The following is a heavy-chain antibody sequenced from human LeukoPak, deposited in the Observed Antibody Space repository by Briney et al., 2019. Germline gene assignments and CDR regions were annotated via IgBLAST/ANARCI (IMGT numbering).Heavy chain of an antibody. Sequence: GGSLRLSCAASGFTFSSYWMSWVRQAPGKGLEWVANIKQDGSEKYYVDSVKGRFTISRDNAKNSLYLQMNSLRAEDTAVYYCARGWYGDYVSASWFDPWGQGTLVTVSS. CDR3: ARGWYGDYVSASWFDP. J-gene: IGHJ5*02. D-gene: IGHD4-17*01. CDR1: GFTFSSYW. V-gene: IGHV3-7*01. CDR2: IKQDGSEK.